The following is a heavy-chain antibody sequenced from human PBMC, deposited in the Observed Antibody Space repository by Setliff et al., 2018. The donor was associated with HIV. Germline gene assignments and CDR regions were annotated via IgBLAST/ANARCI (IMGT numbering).Heavy chain of an antibody. CDR2: IVPLLGVP. J-gene: IGHJ4*02. Sequence: SVKVSCKASGGTFSYYTFTWVRQAPGQGLEWLGRIVPLLGVPDYAQKFQGRVTFTADRSTSTAYMELSSLRSEDTAVYYCARAAAGNTGPFDLWGQGSPVTVSS. CDR1: GGTFSYYT. CDR3: ARAAAGNTGPFDL. V-gene: IGHV1-69*02. D-gene: IGHD4-17*01.